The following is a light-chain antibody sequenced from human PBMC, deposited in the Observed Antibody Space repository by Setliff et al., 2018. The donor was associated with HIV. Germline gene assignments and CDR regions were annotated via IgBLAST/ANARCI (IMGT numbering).Light chain of an antibody. CDR2: DVT. V-gene: IGLV2-14*03. J-gene: IGLJ1*01. CDR3: YSYTAGTSYV. Sequence: QSALTQPASVSGSPGQSITISCTGTSSDIGAYNYVSWYQQYPGKAPKLVIYDVTIRPSGVSNRFSGSQSGNTASLTISGLQAEDEGDYYCYSYTAGTSYVFGGGTKVTVL. CDR1: SSDIGAYNY.